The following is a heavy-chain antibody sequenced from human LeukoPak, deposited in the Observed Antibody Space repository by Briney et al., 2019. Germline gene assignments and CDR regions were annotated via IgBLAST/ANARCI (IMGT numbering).Heavy chain of an antibody. Sequence: PSETLSLTCTVSDSSITSTYYWAWFRQPPGKGLEWIATVFRLQAVRTFNNPSLESRVTMSLDPSQSQFSLNLTSVTAADTALYFCARFLHAPYLIDSWGQGTLVPVSS. CDR1: DSSITSTYY. D-gene: IGHD2-8*01. CDR3: ARFLHAPYLIDS. CDR2: VFRLQAVRT. V-gene: IGHV4-38-2*02. J-gene: IGHJ4*02.